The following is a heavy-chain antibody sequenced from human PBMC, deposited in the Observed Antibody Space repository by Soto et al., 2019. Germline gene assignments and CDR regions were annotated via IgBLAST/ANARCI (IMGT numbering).Heavy chain of an antibody. CDR2: ISGSGGST. D-gene: IGHD1-7*01. CDR3: AAMFAGTTQSFDH. CDR1: GFTFSSYS. V-gene: IGHV3-23*01. J-gene: IGHJ4*02. Sequence: XGSLRLTLPASGFTFSSYSMSWVRQAPGKGLEWVSAISGSGGSTYYADSVKGRFTISRDNSKNTLYLQMNSLRAEDTAVYYCAAMFAGTTQSFDHWGQGTLVTVSS.